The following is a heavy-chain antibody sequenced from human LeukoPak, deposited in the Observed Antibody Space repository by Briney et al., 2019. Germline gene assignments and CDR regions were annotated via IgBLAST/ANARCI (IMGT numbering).Heavy chain of an antibody. CDR3: ARGGGLQQWLVHNNWFDP. CDR2: IYYIGST. D-gene: IGHD6-19*01. Sequence: PSETLSLTCTVSGGSISRYYWSWIRQPPGKGLGWIGYIYYIGSTNSNPSLKSRVTISEDTSKNQFSLKLSSVTAADTAVYYCARGGGLQQWLVHNNWFDPWGQGNLVTVSS. CDR1: GGSISRYY. J-gene: IGHJ5*02. V-gene: IGHV4-59*01.